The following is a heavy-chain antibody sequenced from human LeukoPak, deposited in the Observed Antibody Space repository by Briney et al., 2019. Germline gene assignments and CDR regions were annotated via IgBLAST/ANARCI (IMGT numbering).Heavy chain of an antibody. D-gene: IGHD2-15*01. V-gene: IGHV4-34*01. J-gene: IGHJ4*02. CDR2: INWSGST. CDR1: GGSFSGYY. CDR3: ASVPLLGYCSGGSCYEDY. Sequence: SETLSLTCAVYGGSFSGYYWSWIRQPPGKGLEWIGEINWSGSTNYNPSLKSRVTISADTSKNQFSLKLSSVTAADTAVYYCASVPLLGYCSGGSCYEDYWGQGTLVTVSS.